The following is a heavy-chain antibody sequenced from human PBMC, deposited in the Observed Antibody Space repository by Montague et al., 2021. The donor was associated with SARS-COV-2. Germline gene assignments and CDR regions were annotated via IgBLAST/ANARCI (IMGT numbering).Heavy chain of an antibody. CDR2: IYWNDDK. D-gene: IGHD3-10*01. J-gene: IGHJ5*01. V-gene: IGHV2-5*01. CDR1: GFSLTTSGVG. CDR3: AHSPISLVRGIIPNWFDS. Sequence: PALVTPTQTLTLTCTFSGFSLTTSGVGVGWIRQPPGKALEWLALIYWNDDKRYSPSLKSRLTITKDTSKNQVVLIMTNMDPVDTATYYCAHSPISLVRGIIPNWFDSWGQGTLVTVSS.